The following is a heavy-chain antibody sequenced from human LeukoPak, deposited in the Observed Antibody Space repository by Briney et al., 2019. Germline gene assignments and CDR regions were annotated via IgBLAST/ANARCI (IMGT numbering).Heavy chain of an antibody. CDR2: IYYSGST. Sequence: PSQTLSLTCTVSGGSISSGDYYWSWIRQPPGKGLEWIGYIYYSGSTYYNPSLKSRVTISVDTSKNQFSLKLSSVTAADTAVYYCARDRARVRAFDIWGQGTMVTVSS. CDR3: ARDRARVRAFDI. J-gene: IGHJ3*02. V-gene: IGHV4-30-4*01. D-gene: IGHD3-10*01. CDR1: GGSISSGDYY.